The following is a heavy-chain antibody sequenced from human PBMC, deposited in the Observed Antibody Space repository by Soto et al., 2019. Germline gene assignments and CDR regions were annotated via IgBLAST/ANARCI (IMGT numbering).Heavy chain of an antibody. Sequence: SEPLSLTCSVSGDSISNLDYFWAWIRQPPGRGLEYIGYIYKSATTYYNPSFESRVAISVDTSKSQFSLNVTSVTAADTAVYFCARGRYCLTGRCFPNWFDSWGEGALVTVS. CDR3: ARGRYCLTGRCFPNWFDS. CDR2: IYKSATT. CDR1: GDSISNLDYF. J-gene: IGHJ5*01. V-gene: IGHV4-30-4*01. D-gene: IGHD7-27*01.